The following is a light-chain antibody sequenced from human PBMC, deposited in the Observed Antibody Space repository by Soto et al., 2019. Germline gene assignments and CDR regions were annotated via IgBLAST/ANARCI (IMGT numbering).Light chain of an antibody. CDR1: QSVSSN. CDR3: QQRSNWPIT. CDR2: GAS. Sequence: EVVMTQSPVSLSVSPGKRASLSCWASQSVSSNLAWYQQKPGQAPRVLIYGASTRATGIPDMFTGSGAETDFTLTINRVEPEDFAVYYCQQRSNWPITFGQGTRLEIK. V-gene: IGKV3D-15*01. J-gene: IGKJ5*01.